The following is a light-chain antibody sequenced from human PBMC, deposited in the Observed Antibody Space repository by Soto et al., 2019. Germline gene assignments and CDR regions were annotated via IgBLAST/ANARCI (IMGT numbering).Light chain of an antibody. CDR1: QSVRIY. CDR2: ASS. J-gene: IGKJ2*01. V-gene: IGKV1-39*01. CDR3: QQSYSTPT. Sequence: DIQMTQSPSSLSASVGDRVTITCRTSQSVRIYVNWYQQKPGIAPILLIYASSSLQSGVPSRFSGCGSGTDFNLTISSLDPEDFASYYCQQSYSTPTVGQATKVDSK.